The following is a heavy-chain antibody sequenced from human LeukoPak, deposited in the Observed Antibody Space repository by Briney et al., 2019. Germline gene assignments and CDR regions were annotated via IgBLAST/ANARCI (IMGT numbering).Heavy chain of an antibody. CDR3: AISYGSVPHETDY. V-gene: IGHV4-59*01. J-gene: IGHJ4*02. Sequence: SETLSLTCTLSGGSLSRYYGSCIRQPPGEGLEWIGYIYYSGSTNYNRSLKRRVTISVDTSKNQFSLKLSCVTAADTAVYYCAISYGSVPHETDYWGQGTLVTVSS. D-gene: IGHD3-10*01. CDR1: GGSLSRYY. CDR2: IYYSGST.